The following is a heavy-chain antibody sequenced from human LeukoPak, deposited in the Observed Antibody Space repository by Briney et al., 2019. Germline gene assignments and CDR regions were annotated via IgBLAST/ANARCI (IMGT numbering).Heavy chain of an antibody. Sequence: PGGSLRLSCAASGFTFSSYAMSWVRQAPGKGLEWVSAISGSGGSTYYADSVKGRFTISRDNSNNTLYLQMNSLRAEDTAVYYCAKDHGYYGSGSYYDYWGQGTLVTVSS. V-gene: IGHV3-23*01. D-gene: IGHD3-10*01. J-gene: IGHJ4*02. CDR2: ISGSGGST. CDR3: AKDHGYYGSGSYYDY. CDR1: GFTFSSYA.